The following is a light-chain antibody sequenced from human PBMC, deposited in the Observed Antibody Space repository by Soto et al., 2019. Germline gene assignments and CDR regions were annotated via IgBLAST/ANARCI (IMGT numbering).Light chain of an antibody. CDR2: DVS. Sequence: LTQPPSVSGSPGQSVAISCTGTSSVVGSYNRVSWYQQPPGTAPKLMIYDVSDRPSGVPDRFSGSKSGNTASLTISGLQAEDEADYYCSSYTSSSTYVFGTGTKVTVL. V-gene: IGLV2-18*02. CDR3: SSYTSSSTYV. CDR1: SSVVGSYNR. J-gene: IGLJ1*01.